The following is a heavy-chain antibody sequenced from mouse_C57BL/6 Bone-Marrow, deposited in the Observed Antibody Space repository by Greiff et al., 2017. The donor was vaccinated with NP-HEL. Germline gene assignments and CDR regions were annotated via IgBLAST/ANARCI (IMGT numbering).Heavy chain of an antibody. D-gene: IGHD1-1*01. Sequence: QVQLQQPGAELVKPGASVKLSCKASGYTFTSYWMHWVKQRPGQGLEWIGMIHPNSGSTNYNEKFKSKAILTVDKSSSTAYMQLSSLTSEDSAVYYCALRLPGSYVGYWGQGTTLTVSS. V-gene: IGHV1-64*01. CDR3: ALRLPGSYVGY. CDR2: IHPNSGST. J-gene: IGHJ2*01. CDR1: GYTFTSYW.